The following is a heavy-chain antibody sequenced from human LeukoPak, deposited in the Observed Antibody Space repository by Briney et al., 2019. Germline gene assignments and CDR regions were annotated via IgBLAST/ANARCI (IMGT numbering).Heavy chain of an antibody. V-gene: IGHV3-74*01. Sequence: PGRSLRLSCAAPGFTFSSYWMHWVRQAPGKGLVWVSRINSDGSITNYADSVKGRFTISRDNAKKSLYLQMNSLRAEDTGVYYCARDPPDYWGQGILVTVSS. J-gene: IGHJ4*02. CDR2: INSDGSIT. CDR1: GFTFSSYW. CDR3: ARDPPDY.